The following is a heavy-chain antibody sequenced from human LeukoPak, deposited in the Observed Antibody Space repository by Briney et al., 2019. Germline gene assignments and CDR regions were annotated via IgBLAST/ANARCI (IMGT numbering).Heavy chain of an antibody. D-gene: IGHD2-2*01. J-gene: IGHJ6*03. CDR3: AKVARVPAANYYYYYMDV. CDR1: GFTFSIYG. CDR2: IRYDGSNK. Sequence: PGGSLRLSCAASGFTFSIYGMHWVRQAPGKGLEWVAFIRYDGSNKYYADSVKGRFTISRDNSKNTLYLQMNSLRAEDTAVYYCAKVARVPAANYYYYYMDVWGKGTTVTVSS. V-gene: IGHV3-30*02.